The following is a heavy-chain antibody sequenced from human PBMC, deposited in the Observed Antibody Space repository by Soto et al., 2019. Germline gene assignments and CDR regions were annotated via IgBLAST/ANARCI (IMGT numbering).Heavy chain of an antibody. J-gene: IGHJ1*01. CDR3: ARERDDSRWSSAENLHH. Sequence: ASVKVSCKASGYTFTSHGIHWVRQAPGQGLEWMGWISAYNGNTNYAQKLQGRVTMTRGTSTSTAYMELRSLRSDDTAVYYCARERDDSRWSSAENLHHWGQGTLVTVSS. V-gene: IGHV1-18*01. CDR2: ISAYNGNT. D-gene: IGHD6-13*01. CDR1: GYTFTSHG.